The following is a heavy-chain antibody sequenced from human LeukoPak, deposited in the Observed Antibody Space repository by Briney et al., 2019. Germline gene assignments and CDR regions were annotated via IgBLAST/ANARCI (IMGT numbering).Heavy chain of an antibody. CDR3: ARDGGSNYVLGWFDP. CDR1: GGTFSSYA. CDR2: IIPIFGTA. V-gene: IGHV1-69*13. J-gene: IGHJ5*02. Sequence: SVTVSCKASGGTFSSYAISWVRQAPGQGLEWMGGIIPIFGTANYAQKFQGRVTITADESTSTAYMELSSLRSEDTAVYYCARDGGSNYVLGWFDPWGQGTLVTVSS. D-gene: IGHD4-11*01.